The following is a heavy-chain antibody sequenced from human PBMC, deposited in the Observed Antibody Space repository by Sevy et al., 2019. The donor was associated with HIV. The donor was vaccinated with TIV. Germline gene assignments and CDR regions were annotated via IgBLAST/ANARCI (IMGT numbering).Heavy chain of an antibody. CDR3: ARAGQQWLVPTFDY. CDR1: GYTFTSYA. Sequence: ASVKVSCKASGYTFTSYAMHWVRQAPGQRLEWMGWINAGNANTKYSQKFQGRVTITRDTSASTAYMELSSLRSEDTAVYYCARAGQQWLVPTFDYWGQGTLVTVSS. J-gene: IGHJ4*02. D-gene: IGHD6-19*01. V-gene: IGHV1-3*01. CDR2: INAGNANT.